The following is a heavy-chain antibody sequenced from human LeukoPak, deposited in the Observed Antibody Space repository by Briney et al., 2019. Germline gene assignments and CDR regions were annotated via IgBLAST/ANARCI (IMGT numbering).Heavy chain of an antibody. CDR2: IYYSGST. J-gene: IGHJ5*02. V-gene: IGHV4-39*01. D-gene: IGHD1-26*01. CDR1: GGSISSSSYY. Sequence: SETLSLTCTVSGGSISSSSYYWGWIRQPPGTGLEWIGSIYYSGSTYYNPSLKSRVTISVDTSKNQFSLKLSSVTAADTAVYYCARHDEWELSWFDPWGQGTLVTVSS. CDR3: ARHDEWELSWFDP.